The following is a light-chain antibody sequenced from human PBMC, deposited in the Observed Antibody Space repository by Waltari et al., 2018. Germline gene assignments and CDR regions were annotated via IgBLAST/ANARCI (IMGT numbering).Light chain of an antibody. J-gene: IGKJ1*01. CDR2: AAF. Sequence: IQMTQSPSAFSASVGDRVTISCRASQNIYSNLAWFQQKPGKAPRLLIYAAFTLQSGIPSRFSGSGSGTDFTLTISSLQPEDSAAYYCQHYYDNPWTFGQGTKVEIK. V-gene: IGKV1-6*01. CDR1: QNIYSN. CDR3: QHYYDNPWT.